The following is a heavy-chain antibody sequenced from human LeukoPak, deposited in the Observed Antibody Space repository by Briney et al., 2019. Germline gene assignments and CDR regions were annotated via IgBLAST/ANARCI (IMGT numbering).Heavy chain of an antibody. CDR3: AKNGYSSGWRPDY. CDR1: GFTFSSYS. CDR2: ISSSSSYI. J-gene: IGHJ4*02. D-gene: IGHD6-19*01. V-gene: IGHV3-21*01. Sequence: GGSLRLSCAASGFTFSSYSMNWVRQAPGKGLEWVSSISSSSSYIYYADSVKGRFTISRDNAKNSVYRQMNSLRAEDTAVYYCAKNGYSSGWRPDYWGQGTLVTVSS.